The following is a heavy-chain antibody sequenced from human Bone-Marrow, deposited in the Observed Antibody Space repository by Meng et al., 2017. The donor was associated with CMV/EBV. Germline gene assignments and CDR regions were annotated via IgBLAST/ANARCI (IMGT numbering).Heavy chain of an antibody. J-gene: IGHJ1*01. V-gene: IGHV1-2*02. CDR1: GYTFTGYY. CDR3: ARDIYNSGWLLAF. D-gene: IGHD6-19*01. Sequence: ASVKVSCKASGYTFTGYYMHWVRQDPGQGLEYIGWINPNGGAKGYTQKFQGRVTMTRDTSISTAYMELSRLTSDYTAKYYCARDIYNSGWLLAFWGQGTLVTVSS. CDR2: INPNGGAK.